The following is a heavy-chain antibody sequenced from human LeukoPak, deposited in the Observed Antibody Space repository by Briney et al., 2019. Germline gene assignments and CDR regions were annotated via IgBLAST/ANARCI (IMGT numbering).Heavy chain of an antibody. J-gene: IGHJ5*02. V-gene: IGHV6-1*01. CDR1: GYSVSSNSAA. CDR3: ARRLTQYDCFDP. D-gene: IGHD2-2*01. Sequence: SQTLSLTCAISGYSVSSNSAAWNWIRQSPSRGLEWLGRTYYRSTWYNDYAVSVRGRITVNPDTSKNQFSLHLNSVTPEDTAVYYCARRLTQYDCFDPWGQGILVTVSS. CDR2: TYYRSTWYN.